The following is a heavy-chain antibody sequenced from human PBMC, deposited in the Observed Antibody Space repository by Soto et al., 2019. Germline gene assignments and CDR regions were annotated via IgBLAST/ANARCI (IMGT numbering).Heavy chain of an antibody. CDR1: GGSISSGGYH. D-gene: IGHD6-13*01. Sequence: SETLSLTCTVSGGSISSGGYHWSWIRQHPXKGLEWIGYIYYSGSTYYNPSLKSRVTISVDTSKNQFSLKLSSVTAADTAVYYCARGEVAAAGPPGTYYYYYGMDVWGQGTTVTVSS. V-gene: IGHV4-31*03. CDR2: IYYSGST. CDR3: ARGEVAAAGPPGTYYYYYGMDV. J-gene: IGHJ6*02.